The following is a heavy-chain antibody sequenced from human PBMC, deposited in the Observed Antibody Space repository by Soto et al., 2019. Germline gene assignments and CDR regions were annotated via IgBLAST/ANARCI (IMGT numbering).Heavy chain of an antibody. CDR1: GLTFND. CDR2: ITGGGHT. CDR3: AKDRSGWGCFDI. V-gene: IGHV3-23*01. D-gene: IGHD3-16*01. J-gene: IGHJ3*02. Sequence: EVQVLESGGGLVQPGGSLRLSCSASGLTFNDINWVRQAPGKGLEWISRITGGGHTDYVDSVKGRFTISRDNSKNTVYLQMNSLRADDTAVYYCAKDRSGWGCFDIWGHGTVVTVSS.